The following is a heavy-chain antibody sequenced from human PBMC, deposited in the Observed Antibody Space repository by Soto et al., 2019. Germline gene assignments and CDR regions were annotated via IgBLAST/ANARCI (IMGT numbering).Heavy chain of an antibody. J-gene: IGHJ3*02. Sequence: ASVKVSCKASGYTFTGYYMHWVRQAPGQGLEWMGWINPNSGGTNYAQKFQGWVTMTRGTSISTAYMELSRLRSDDTAVYYCARDQLSACSSTSCYLSLAFDIWDQGTMVTVSS. CDR3: ARDQLSACSSTSCYLSLAFDI. CDR1: GYTFTGYY. V-gene: IGHV1-2*04. D-gene: IGHD2-2*01. CDR2: INPNSGGT.